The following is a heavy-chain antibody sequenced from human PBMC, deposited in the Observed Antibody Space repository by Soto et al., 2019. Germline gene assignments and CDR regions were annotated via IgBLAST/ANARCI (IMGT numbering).Heavy chain of an antibody. CDR2: VSGSGSKT. D-gene: IGHD2-8*01. Sequence: GGSLRLSCAASGFTFYNYAMSWVRQAPGKGLEWVSAVSGSGSKTYYADSVKGRFTISRDNSRNTLFLEMNSLRVEDTALYYCAKDRNGYYRPFDSWGQGTLVTVSS. CDR3: AKDRNGYYRPFDS. CDR1: GFTFYNYA. V-gene: IGHV3-23*01. J-gene: IGHJ4*02.